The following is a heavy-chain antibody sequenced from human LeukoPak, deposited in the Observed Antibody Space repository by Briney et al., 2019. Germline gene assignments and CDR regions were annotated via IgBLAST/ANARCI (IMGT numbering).Heavy chain of an antibody. D-gene: IGHD6-13*01. J-gene: IGHJ4*02. V-gene: IGHV4-34*01. Sequence: SETLSLTCAVYGGSFSGYYWSWIRQPPGKGLEWIGEINHSGSTNYNPSLESRVTISVDTSKNQFSLKLSSVTAADTAVYYCARAPLEQLPFDYWGQGTLVTVSS. CDR2: INHSGST. CDR3: ARAPLEQLPFDY. CDR1: GGSFSGYY.